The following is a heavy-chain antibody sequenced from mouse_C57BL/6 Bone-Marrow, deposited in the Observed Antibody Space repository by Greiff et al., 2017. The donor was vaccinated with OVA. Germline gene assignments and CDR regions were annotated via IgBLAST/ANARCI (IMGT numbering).Heavy chain of an antibody. D-gene: IGHD3-1*01. V-gene: IGHV1-54*01. CDR2: TNPGSGGT. CDR3: ARKKGYGYFDD. CDR1: GYAFTNYL. J-gene: IGHJ2*01. Sequence: VKLMESGAELVRPGTSVKVSCKASGYAFTNYLIEWVKQRPGQGLEWIGVTNPGSGGTNYNAQFKGKAKLTADKSSSTAYMQLSSLTSEDSAVYFCARKKGYGYFDDWGQGTTLTVSS.